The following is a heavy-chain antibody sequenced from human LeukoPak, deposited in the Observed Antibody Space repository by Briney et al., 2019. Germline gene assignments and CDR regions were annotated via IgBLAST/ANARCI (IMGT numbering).Heavy chain of an antibody. CDR3: GRDWELRFHQGGLDY. V-gene: IGHV1-2*02. J-gene: IGHJ4*02. D-gene: IGHD3-3*01. CDR2: INPNSGGT. CDR1: GYTFTGYY. Sequence: ASVKVSCKASGYTFTGYYMHWVRQAPGQGLEWMGWINPNSGGTNYAQKFQGRVTMTSDTSISTAYMELSGLRSDDTAVYYCGRDWELRFHQGGLDYWGQGALVTVSS.